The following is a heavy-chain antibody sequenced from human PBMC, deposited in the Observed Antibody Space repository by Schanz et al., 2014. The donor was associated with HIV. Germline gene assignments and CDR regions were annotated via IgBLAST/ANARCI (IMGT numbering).Heavy chain of an antibody. Sequence: EVQVLESGGGLVQPGGSLRLSCGASGFIFSSYGMSWVRQAPGKGLEWVSSISAGGRDTYYADSVKGRFTISRDNSKNTLYLQMNGLRAEDTAIYYCAKDLSVHTSAYSRYWGQGTLVTVSS. CDR1: GFIFSSYG. J-gene: IGHJ4*02. CDR3: AKDLSVHTSAYSRY. V-gene: IGHV3-23*01. D-gene: IGHD3-22*01. CDR2: ISAGGRDT.